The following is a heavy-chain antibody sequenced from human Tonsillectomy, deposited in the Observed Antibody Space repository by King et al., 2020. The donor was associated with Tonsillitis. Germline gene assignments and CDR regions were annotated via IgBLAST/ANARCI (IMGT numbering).Heavy chain of an antibody. D-gene: IGHD1-7*01. J-gene: IGHJ5*02. CDR2: IKQDGSEK. CDR3: AREHITGTTVWFDP. CDR1: GFTFSSYW. Sequence: VQLVESGGGLVQPGGSLRLSCAASGFTFSSYWMSWVRQAPGKGLEWVANIKQDGSEKYYVDSVKGRFTISRDNAKNSLYLQMNSLRAEDTAVYYCAREHITGTTVWFDPWGQGILVTVSS. V-gene: IGHV3-7*01.